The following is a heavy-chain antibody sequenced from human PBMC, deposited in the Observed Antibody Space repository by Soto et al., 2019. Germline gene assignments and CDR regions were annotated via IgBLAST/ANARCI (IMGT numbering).Heavy chain of an antibody. CDR3: ARDISTAAAGNYYGMDV. V-gene: IGHV1-46*01. D-gene: IGHD6-13*01. J-gene: IGHJ6*02. Sequence: ASVKVSCKASGYTFTSYYMHWVRQAPGQGLEWMGIINPSGGSTSYAQKFQGRVTMTRDTSTSTVYMELSSLRSEDTAVYYCARDISTAAAGNYYGMDVWGQGTTVTVSS. CDR1: GYTFTSYY. CDR2: INPSGGST.